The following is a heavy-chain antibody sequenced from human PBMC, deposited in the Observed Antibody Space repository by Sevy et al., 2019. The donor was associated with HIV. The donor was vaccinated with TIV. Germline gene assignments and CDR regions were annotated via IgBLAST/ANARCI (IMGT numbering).Heavy chain of an antibody. CDR2: INHSGST. J-gene: IGHJ4*02. CDR1: GGSFSGYY. D-gene: IGHD5-18*01. V-gene: IGHV4-34*01. Sequence: SETLSLTCAVYGGSFSGYYWSWIRQPPGKGLEWIGEINHSGSTNYNPSLKSRVTISVDTSKNQFSLKLSSVTAADTAVYYCARWTDGYSYGLDYWGQGILVTVSS. CDR3: ARWTDGYSYGLDY.